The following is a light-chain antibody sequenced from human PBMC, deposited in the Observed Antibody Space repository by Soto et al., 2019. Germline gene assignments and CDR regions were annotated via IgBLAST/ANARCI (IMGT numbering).Light chain of an antibody. CDR2: AAS. V-gene: IGKV1-5*01. CDR3: RSYYKAPFT. CDR1: QSIVNW. J-gene: IGKJ4*02. Sequence: DIQMTQSPSSPSVSVGDRVTITCRASQSIVNWVAWYHQKPGKDPKLLIYAASNVETGVPSRFSCGGSGTEFTLTINNLQPEHVATYYCRSYYKAPFTCGGGTQV.